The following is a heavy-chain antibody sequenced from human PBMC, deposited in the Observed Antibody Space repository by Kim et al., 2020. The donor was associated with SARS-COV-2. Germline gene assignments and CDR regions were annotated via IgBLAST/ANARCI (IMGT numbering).Heavy chain of an antibody. V-gene: IGHV3-33*06. J-gene: IGHJ6*02. D-gene: IGHD3-10*01. CDR1: GFTFSSYG. CDR3: AKTYGSGSYYLRYYYYYYGMDV. CDR2: IWYDGSNK. Sequence: GGSLRLSCAASGFTFSSYGMHWVRQAPGKGLEWVAVIWYDGSNKYYADSVKGRFTISRDNSKNTLYLQMNSLRAEDTAVYYCAKTYGSGSYYLRYYYYYYGMDVWGQGTTVTVSS.